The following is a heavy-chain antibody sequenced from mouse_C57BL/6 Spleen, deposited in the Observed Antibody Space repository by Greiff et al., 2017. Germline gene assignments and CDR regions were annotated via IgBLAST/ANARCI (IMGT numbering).Heavy chain of an antibody. CDR2: ISDGGSYT. D-gene: IGHD2-4*01. CDR3: ARGDYDYDGFAY. Sequence: EVKVEESGGGLVKPGGSLKLSCAASGFTFSSYAMSWVRQTPEKRLEWVATISDGGSYTYYPDNVKGRFTISRDNAKNNLYLQMSHLKSEDTAMYYCARGDYDYDGFAYWGQGTLVTVSA. V-gene: IGHV5-4*03. J-gene: IGHJ3*01. CDR1: GFTFSSYA.